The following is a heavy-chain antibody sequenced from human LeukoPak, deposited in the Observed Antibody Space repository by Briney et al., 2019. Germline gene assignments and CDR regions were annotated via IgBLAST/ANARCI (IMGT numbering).Heavy chain of an antibody. J-gene: IGHJ4*02. V-gene: IGHV4-59*01. CDR2: TYNSGRT. D-gene: IGHD1-1*01. Sequence: SETLSLTCTVSGGSISSYYWSWIRQPPGKGLEWIGYTYNSGRTNYNPSLKSRVTISVDTSKNQFSLELSSVTAADTAVYYCARDGVQGSILWGQGTLVTVSS. CDR3: ARDGVQGSIL. CDR1: GGSISSYY.